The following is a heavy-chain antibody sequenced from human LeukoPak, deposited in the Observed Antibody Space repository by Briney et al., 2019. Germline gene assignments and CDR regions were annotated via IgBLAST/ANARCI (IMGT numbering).Heavy chain of an antibody. CDR1: GFLFSSYA. Sequence: PGGSLRLSCSASGFLFSSYAMHWVRQAPGKGVEYVSGLSSNGGSTYYADSVKGRFTISRDNYKNTAYLQMSSLRVEDTAVYYCVKVGCNGGSCYSDYFDYWGQGSLLTVSS. V-gene: IGHV3-64D*06. CDR3: VKVGCNGGSCYSDYFDY. CDR2: LSSNGGST. J-gene: IGHJ4*02. D-gene: IGHD2-15*01.